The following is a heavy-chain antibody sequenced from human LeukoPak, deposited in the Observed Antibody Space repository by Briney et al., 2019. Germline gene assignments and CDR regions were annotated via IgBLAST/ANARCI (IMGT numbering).Heavy chain of an antibody. Sequence: SETLSLTCTVSGGSISSSSYYWGWIRQPPGKGLEWIGSIYYSGSTYYNPSLKSRVTISVDTSKNQFPLKLSSVTAADTAVYYCQSRYLEWLLEYWGQGTLVTVSS. CDR2: IYYSGST. CDR3: QSRYLEWLLEY. CDR1: GGSISSSSYY. J-gene: IGHJ4*02. V-gene: IGHV4-39*01. D-gene: IGHD3-3*01.